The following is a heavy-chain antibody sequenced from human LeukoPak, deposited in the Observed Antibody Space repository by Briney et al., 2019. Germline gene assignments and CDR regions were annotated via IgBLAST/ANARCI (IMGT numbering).Heavy chain of an antibody. D-gene: IGHD3-10*01. CDR3: TRDLSARFPGGFDY. CDR2: ISSNSNYI. Sequence: GGSLRLSCAASGFTLSNYAMSWVRQAPGQGLEWVSTISSNSNYIYYADSVKGRFAISRDNARDSVSLQMDSLRAEDTAVYFCTRDLSARFPGGFDYWGQGILVTVSS. CDR1: GFTLSNYA. J-gene: IGHJ4*02. V-gene: IGHV3-21*06.